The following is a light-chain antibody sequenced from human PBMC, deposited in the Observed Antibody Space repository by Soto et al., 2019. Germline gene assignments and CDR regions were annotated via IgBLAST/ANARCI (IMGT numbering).Light chain of an antibody. V-gene: IGLV2-14*01. CDR3: SSYTSRGTLV. J-gene: IGLJ2*01. CDR1: YSDVGASNY. CDR2: EVT. Sequence: QSALTQPASVSGSPGQSITFSCTGSYSDVGASNYVYWYQQHPGKAPKLMIYEVTYRPSGVSDRFSGSKSGNTASLTSSGLQAVDEADYYCSSYTSRGTLVFGGGTKLTVL.